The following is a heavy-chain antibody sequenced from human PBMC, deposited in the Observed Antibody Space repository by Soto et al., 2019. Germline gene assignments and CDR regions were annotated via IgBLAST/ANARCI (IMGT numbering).Heavy chain of an antibody. J-gene: IGHJ4*02. V-gene: IGHV3-30-3*01. CDR3: ARDMYSSGWSDY. D-gene: IGHD6-19*01. Sequence: QVQLVESGGGVVQPGRSLRLSCAASGFTFSSYAMHWVRQAPGKGLEWVAVISYDGSNKYYADSVKGRFTISRDNSKNTLYLQMNSLRAEDTAGYYCARDMYSSGWSDYWGQGTLVTVSS. CDR2: ISYDGSNK. CDR1: GFTFSSYA.